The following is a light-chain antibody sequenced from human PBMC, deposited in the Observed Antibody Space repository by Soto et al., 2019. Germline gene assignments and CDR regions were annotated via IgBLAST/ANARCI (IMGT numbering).Light chain of an antibody. CDR3: QQSYTTPLT. V-gene: IGKV1-39*01. J-gene: IGKJ4*01. Sequence: DIQMTQSPSPLSASVGDRVTISCQASQDITSYLNWYQQKPGKAPELLIYAASYLGNGVPPRFSGSGSGTYFTLTISSLQPEDLATYYCQQSYTTPLTFGGGTKVDIK. CDR2: AAS. CDR1: QDITSY.